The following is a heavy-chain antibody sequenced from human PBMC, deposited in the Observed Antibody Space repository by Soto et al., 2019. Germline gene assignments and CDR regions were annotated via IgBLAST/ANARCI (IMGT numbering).Heavy chain of an antibody. CDR2: INSDGSST. CDR3: ARGNIVLVPVAPGGMDV. CDR1: GFTFSSYW. J-gene: IGHJ6*02. V-gene: IGHV3-74*01. D-gene: IGHD2-2*01. Sequence: GGSRRLSCAASGFTFSSYWMHWVRQAPGKGLVWVSRINSDGSSTSYADSVKGRFTISRDNAKNTLYLQMNSLRAEDTAVYYRARGNIVLVPVAPGGMDVWGQGTTVTVSS.